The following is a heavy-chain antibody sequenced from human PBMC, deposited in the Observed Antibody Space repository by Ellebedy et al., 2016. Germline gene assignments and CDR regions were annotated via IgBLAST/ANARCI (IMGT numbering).Heavy chain of an antibody. CDR1: GFTVSSNH. J-gene: IGHJ6*02. V-gene: IGHV3-7*01. CDR2: IKQDGSEK. Sequence: GGSLRLXXAASGFTVSSNHMSWVRQAPGKGLEWVANIKQDGSEKYYVDSVKGRFTISRDNAKNSLYLQMNSLRAEDTAVNYCARVDNFAGVIQDYYGMDVWGQGTTVTVSS. CDR3: ARVDNFAGVIQDYYGMDV. D-gene: IGHD3-16*02.